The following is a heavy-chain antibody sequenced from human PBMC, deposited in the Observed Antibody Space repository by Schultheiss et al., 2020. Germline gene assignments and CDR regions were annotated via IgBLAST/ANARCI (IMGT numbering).Heavy chain of an antibody. V-gene: IGHV4-59*12. CDR2: IYYSGST. J-gene: IGHJ6*02. CDR1: GGSISSYY. D-gene: IGHD6-19*01. Sequence: SETLSLTCTVSGGSISSYYWSWIRQHPGKGLEWIGYIYYSGSTTYNPSLKSRVSISIDTSKNQFSLKLSSVTAADTAVYYCARTARPVAVAGSMDVWGQGTTVTVSS. CDR3: ARTARPVAVAGSMDV.